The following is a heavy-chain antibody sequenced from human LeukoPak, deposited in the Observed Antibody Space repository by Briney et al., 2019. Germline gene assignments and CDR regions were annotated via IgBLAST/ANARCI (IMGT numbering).Heavy chain of an antibody. CDR1: GFTFSSYW. CDR3: AKANSGYTYYFDY. J-gene: IGHJ4*02. D-gene: IGHD5-12*01. CDR2: IKQDGSEK. V-gene: IGHV3-7*01. Sequence: GGSLRLSCAASGFTFSSYWMSWVRQAPGKGLEWVANIKQDGSEKYYVDSVKGRFTISRDNAKNSLYLQMNSLRAEDTAVYYCAKANSGYTYYFDYWGQGNPVTVSS.